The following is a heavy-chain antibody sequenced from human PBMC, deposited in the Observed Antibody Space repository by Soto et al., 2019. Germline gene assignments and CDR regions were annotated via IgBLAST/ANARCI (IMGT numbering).Heavy chain of an antibody. CDR3: ARSIVVVTALDY. Sequence: QVQLVQSGAEEKKPGASVKVSCKASGYTFTSYAMHWVRQAPGQRLEWMGWIKAGNDNTKYSQKYQGRVTITRDTAASTAYMELSSLRSEDTAVYYCARSIVVVTALDYWGQGTLVTVSS. D-gene: IGHD2-21*02. V-gene: IGHV1-3*05. CDR2: IKAGNDNT. CDR1: GYTFTSYA. J-gene: IGHJ4*02.